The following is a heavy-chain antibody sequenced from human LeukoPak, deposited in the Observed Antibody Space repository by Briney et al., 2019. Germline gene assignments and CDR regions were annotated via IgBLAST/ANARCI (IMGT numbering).Heavy chain of an antibody. Sequence: GGSLRLSCAASGFAFNDAWMSWVRQAPGKGLGWVGRIKSKIDSETTDYAAPVKGRFTISRDDSKKTLYLQMNSLKTDDTAVYYCTTDLPYYYGSGSWGQGTLVTVSS. CDR2: IKSKIDSETT. D-gene: IGHD3-10*01. CDR1: GFAFNDAW. CDR3: TTDLPYYYGSGS. V-gene: IGHV3-15*01. J-gene: IGHJ4*02.